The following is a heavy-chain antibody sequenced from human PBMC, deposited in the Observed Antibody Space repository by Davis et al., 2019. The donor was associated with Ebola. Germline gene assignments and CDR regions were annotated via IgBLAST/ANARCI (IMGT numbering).Heavy chain of an antibody. CDR2: IIPIFGTA. CDR1: GGTFSSYA. CDR3: ARDEGYQLLFDYYYGMDV. Sequence: SVKVSCKASGGTFSSYAISWVRQAPGQGLEWMGGIIPIFGTANYAQKFQGRVTITRDTSASTAYMELSSLRSEDTAVYYCARDEGYQLLFDYYYGMDVWGQGTTVTVSS. J-gene: IGHJ6*02. D-gene: IGHD2-2*01. V-gene: IGHV1-69*05.